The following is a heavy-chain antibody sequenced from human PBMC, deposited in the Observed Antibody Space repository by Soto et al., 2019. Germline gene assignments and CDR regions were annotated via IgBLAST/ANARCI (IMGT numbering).Heavy chain of an antibody. CDR3: ARVEGYCSGGSCYLSWFDP. CDR1: GGTFSSYA. J-gene: IGHJ5*02. V-gene: IGHV1-69*13. CDR2: IIPIFGTA. Sequence: SVKVSCKASGGTFSSYAISWVRQAPGQGLEWMGGIIPIFGTANYAQKFQGRVTITADESTSTAYMELSSLRSEDTAVYYCARVEGYCSGGSCYLSWFDPWGQGTLVTVSS. D-gene: IGHD2-15*01.